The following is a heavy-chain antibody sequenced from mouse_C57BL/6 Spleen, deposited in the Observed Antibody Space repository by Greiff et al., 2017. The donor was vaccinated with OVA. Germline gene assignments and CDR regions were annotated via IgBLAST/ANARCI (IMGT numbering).Heavy chain of an antibody. CDR3: AREGGCSNYPAWLAY. Sequence: QVQLQQSGAELVKPGASVKISCKASGYAFSSYWMNWVKQRPGKGLEWIGQIYPGDGDTNYNGKFKGKATLTADKSSSTAYMQLSSLTTEDSAVYFGAREGGCSNYPAWLAYWGQGTLVTVSA. V-gene: IGHV1-80*01. CDR2: IYPGDGDT. J-gene: IGHJ3*01. D-gene: IGHD2-5*01. CDR1: GYAFSSYW.